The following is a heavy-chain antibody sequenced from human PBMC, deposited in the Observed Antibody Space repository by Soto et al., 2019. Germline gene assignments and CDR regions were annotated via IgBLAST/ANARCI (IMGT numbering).Heavy chain of an antibody. D-gene: IGHD5-12*01. Sequence: SQTLSLTCVISGDSISSNSAAWSWIRQSPSRGLEWLGRTYYRSKWYNEYAVSVKSRITINPDTSKNQFSLQLNSVTPEDTAMYYCTREGAYSGYGLRGWGQRTLVTVSS. CDR3: TREGAYSGYGLRG. CDR1: GDSISSNSAA. CDR2: TYYRSKWYN. J-gene: IGHJ4*02. V-gene: IGHV6-1*01.